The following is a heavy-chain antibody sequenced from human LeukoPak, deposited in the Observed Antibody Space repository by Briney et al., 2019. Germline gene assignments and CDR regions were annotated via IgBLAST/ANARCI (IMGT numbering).Heavy chain of an antibody. J-gene: IGHJ4*02. D-gene: IGHD6-13*01. V-gene: IGHV5-51*01. CDR3: ARLGAAAGHPFDY. Sequence: GESLKISCKGSGYSFTSYWISWVRQMPGKGPEWMGIIYPGDSDTRYSPSFQGQVTISADKSISTAYLQWSSLKASDTAMYYCARLGAAAGHPFDYWGQGTLVTVSS. CDR1: GYSFTSYW. CDR2: IYPGDSDT.